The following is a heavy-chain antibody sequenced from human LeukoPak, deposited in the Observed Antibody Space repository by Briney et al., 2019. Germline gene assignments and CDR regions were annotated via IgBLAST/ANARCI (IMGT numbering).Heavy chain of an antibody. CDR1: GGSISSGGYY. D-gene: IGHD1-14*01. J-gene: IGHJ5*02. V-gene: IGHV4-31*03. CDR3: ARADKGTFDP. CDR2: IYYSGST. Sequence: PSETLSLTCTVSGGSISSGGYYWSWIRQHPGKGLEWIGYIYYSGSTYYNPSLKSRATISVDTSKNQFSLKLSSVTAADTAVYYCARADKGTFDPWGQGTLVTVSS.